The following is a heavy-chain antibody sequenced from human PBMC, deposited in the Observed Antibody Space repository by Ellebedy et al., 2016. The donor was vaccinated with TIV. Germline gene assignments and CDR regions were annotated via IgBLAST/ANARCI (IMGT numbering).Heavy chain of an antibody. V-gene: IGHV4-61*02. D-gene: IGHD1-26*01. J-gene: IGHJ6*03. CDR1: GGSISSGNFY. CDR3: ARGDLLEDPSSYGDYSYSYMDV. CDR2: IYSSGST. Sequence: SETLSLTXSVSGGSISSGNFYWSWIRRPAGKGLEWVGRIYSSGSTRYNPSLMSRVIMSVDTSKNQFSLKLTSVTAADTALYYCARGDLLEDPSSYGDYSYSYMDVWGKGTTVTVSS.